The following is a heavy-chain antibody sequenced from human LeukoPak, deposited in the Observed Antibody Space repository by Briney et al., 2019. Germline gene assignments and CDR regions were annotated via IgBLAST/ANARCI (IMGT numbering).Heavy chain of an antibody. J-gene: IGHJ4*02. Sequence: GGSLRLSCAASGFTFSSYGMPWVRQAPGKGLEWVAVIWYDGSNKYYADSVKGRFTISRDNSKNTLYLQMNSLRAEDTAVYYCATGPILQPLGDWGQGTLVTVSS. D-gene: IGHD3-16*01. V-gene: IGHV3-33*01. CDR3: ATGPILQPLGD. CDR1: GFTFSSYG. CDR2: IWYDGSNK.